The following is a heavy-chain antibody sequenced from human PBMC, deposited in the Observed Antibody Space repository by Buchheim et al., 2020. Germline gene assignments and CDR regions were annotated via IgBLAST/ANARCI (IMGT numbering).Heavy chain of an antibody. J-gene: IGHJ4*02. V-gene: IGHV3-30*18. CDR3: AKAGVRFLEWLYLDY. CDR1: GFTFSSYG. D-gene: IGHD3-3*01. Sequence: QVQLVESGGGVVQPGRSLRLSCAASGFTFSSYGMHWVRQAPGKGLEWVAVISYDGSDKYYADSVKGRCTISRDNYKNKLYLQMNSLRAEDTAVYYCAKAGVRFLEWLYLDYWGQGTL. CDR2: ISYDGSDK.